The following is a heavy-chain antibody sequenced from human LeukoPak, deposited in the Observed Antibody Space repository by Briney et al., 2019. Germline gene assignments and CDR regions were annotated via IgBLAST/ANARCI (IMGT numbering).Heavy chain of an antibody. CDR3: ARDQAAAGHNWFDP. D-gene: IGHD6-13*01. CDR2: IYYSGST. Sequence: SETLSLTCIVSGGSIGSYYWSWIRQPPGKGLEWIGYIYYSGSTNYSPSLKSRVTISVDTSKNQFSLKLSSVTAADTAVYYCARDQAAAGHNWFDPWGQGTLVTVSS. CDR1: GGSIGSYY. V-gene: IGHV4-59*01. J-gene: IGHJ5*02.